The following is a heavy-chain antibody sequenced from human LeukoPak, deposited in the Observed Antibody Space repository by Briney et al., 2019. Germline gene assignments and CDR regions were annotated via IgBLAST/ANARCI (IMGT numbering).Heavy chain of an antibody. V-gene: IGHV4-59*01. D-gene: IGHD4-17*01. Sequence: SETLSLTCTVSGGSITPYFWSWLRQTPGKGLEWIGYISYSGDTDYNPSLKSRVTISVDTSKNQFSLKLSSVTAADTAVYYCARDLVTVTKGFDIWGQGTMVSVSS. CDR3: ARDLVTVTKGFDI. CDR2: ISYSGDT. J-gene: IGHJ3*02. CDR1: GGSITPYF.